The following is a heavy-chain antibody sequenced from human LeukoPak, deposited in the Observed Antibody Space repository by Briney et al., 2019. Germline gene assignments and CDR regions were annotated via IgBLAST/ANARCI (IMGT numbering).Heavy chain of an antibody. CDR2: ISGDGGST. J-gene: IGHJ5*01. CDR3: AREAFGQIWFYS. CDR1: GFTFNDYA. D-gene: IGHD3-16*01. Sequence: GGSLRLSCAASGFTFNDYAMHWVRQAPGKGLEWVSLISGDGGSTYYADSVKGRFTISRDNSKNSLYLQMNTLSAEDTAVYSCAREAFGQIWFYSWGQGTLVTVSS. V-gene: IGHV3-43*02.